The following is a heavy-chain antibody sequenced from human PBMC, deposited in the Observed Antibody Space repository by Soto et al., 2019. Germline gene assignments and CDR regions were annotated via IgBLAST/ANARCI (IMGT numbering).Heavy chain of an antibody. J-gene: IGHJ4*02. CDR3: AKVGIGMFSHKHHFDH. CDR2: INPNTGGT. V-gene: IGHV1-2*02. Sequence: ASVKVSCKASGYTFTGYYMHWVRQAPGQGLEWMGWINPNTGGTKYAQKFQGRVTMTRDTSISTAYMELSRLKSEDTAVYYCAKVGIGMFSHKHHFDHWGQGTQVTV. D-gene: IGHD2-2*03. CDR1: GYTFTGYY.